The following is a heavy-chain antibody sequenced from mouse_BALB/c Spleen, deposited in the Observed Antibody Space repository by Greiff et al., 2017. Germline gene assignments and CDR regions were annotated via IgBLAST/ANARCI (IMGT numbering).Heavy chain of an antibody. CDR1: GFSLTSYD. J-gene: IGHJ1*01. D-gene: IGHD1-1*01. CDR3: VRDYYGSSPYWYFDV. Sequence: VKLQESGPGLVAPSQSLSITCTVSGFSLTSYDISWIRQPPGKGLEWLGVICTGGGTNYNSAFMSRLSISKDNSKSQVFLKMNSLQTDDTAIYYCVRDYYGSSPYWYFDVWGAGTTVTVSS. CDR2: ICTGGGT. V-gene: IGHV2-9-2*01.